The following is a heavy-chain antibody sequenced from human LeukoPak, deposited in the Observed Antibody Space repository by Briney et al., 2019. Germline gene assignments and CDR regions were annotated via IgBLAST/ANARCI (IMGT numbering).Heavy chain of an antibody. Sequence: GGSLRLSCAASGFTFTSYSMNWVRQAPGKGLEWVSSISSSSSYIYYADSVEGRFTISRDNAKNSLYLQMNSLRAEDTAVYYCAREDSSGYYPDYWGQGTLVTVSS. D-gene: IGHD3-22*01. J-gene: IGHJ4*02. CDR1: GFTFTSYS. V-gene: IGHV3-21*01. CDR2: ISSSSSYI. CDR3: AREDSSGYYPDY.